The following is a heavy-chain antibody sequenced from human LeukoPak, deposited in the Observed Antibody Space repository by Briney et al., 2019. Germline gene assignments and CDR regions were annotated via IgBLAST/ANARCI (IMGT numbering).Heavy chain of an antibody. Sequence: PGGSLRLSCEASGFTFSSYWMSWVRQAPGKGLEWVANIKQDGSEKYYVDSVKGRFTISRDNSKNTLYLQMNSLRAEDTAVYYCAKDPDYSSSSDYWGQGTLVTVSS. CDR1: GFTFSSYW. CDR3: AKDPDYSSSSDY. J-gene: IGHJ4*02. V-gene: IGHV3-7*01. CDR2: IKQDGSEK. D-gene: IGHD6-6*01.